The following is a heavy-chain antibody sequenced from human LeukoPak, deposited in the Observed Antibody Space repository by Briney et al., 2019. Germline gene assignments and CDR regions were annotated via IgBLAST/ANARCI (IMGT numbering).Heavy chain of an antibody. CDR3: ARAYSSSFNSDY. Sequence: AGSLTLSCAAYAFTVSSNYMSWVRQAPGKGLEWVSVIYSGGSTYYADSVKGRFTISRDNSKNTLYLQMNSLRAEDTAVYYCARAYSSSFNSDYWGQGTLVTVSS. CDR2: IYSGGST. CDR1: AFTVSSNY. J-gene: IGHJ4*02. D-gene: IGHD6-6*01. V-gene: IGHV3-66*01.